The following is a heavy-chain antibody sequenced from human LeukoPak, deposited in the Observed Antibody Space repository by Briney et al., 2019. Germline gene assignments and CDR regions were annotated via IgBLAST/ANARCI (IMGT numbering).Heavy chain of an antibody. J-gene: IGHJ3*02. CDR2: IIPIFGTA. CDR3: ATPTVADAFDI. V-gene: IGHV1-69*13. D-gene: IGHD4-23*01. Sequence: SVKVSCKASGRTFSSYAISWVRQAPGQGLEWMGGIIPIFGTANYAQKFQGRVTITADESTSTAYMELSSLRSEDTAVYYCATPTVADAFDIWGQGTMVTVSS. CDR1: GRTFSSYA.